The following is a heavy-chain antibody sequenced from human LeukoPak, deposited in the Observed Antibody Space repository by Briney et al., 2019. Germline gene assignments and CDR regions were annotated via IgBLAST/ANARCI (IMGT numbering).Heavy chain of an antibody. CDR2: ISSSSSYI. J-gene: IGHJ3*02. V-gene: IGHV3-21*01. D-gene: IGHD4-17*01. CDR1: GFTFSSYS. CDR3: ARVPTVTSDAFDI. Sequence: PGGSLRLSRAASGFTFSSYSMNWVRQAPGKGLEWVSSISSSSSYIYYADSVKGRFTISRDNAKNSLYLQMNSLRAEDTAVYYCARVPTVTSDAFDIWGQGTMVTVSS.